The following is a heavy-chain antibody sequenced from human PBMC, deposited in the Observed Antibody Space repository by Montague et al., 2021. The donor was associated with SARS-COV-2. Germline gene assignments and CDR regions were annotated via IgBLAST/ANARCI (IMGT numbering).Heavy chain of an antibody. CDR3: ARGMIRGVTTPFDY. CDR2: IYSSGTT. Sequence: SETLSLTCSVSSGSIISSGYYWGWIRQPPGKELDCIGNIYSSGTTYSTPSLPSRGTTSVDTSKNHLSLSLSSVTAADTAVYFCARGMIRGVTTPFDYWGQGSQVTVSS. V-gene: IGHV4-39*02. J-gene: IGHJ4*02. CDR1: SGSIISSGYY. D-gene: IGHD3-10*01.